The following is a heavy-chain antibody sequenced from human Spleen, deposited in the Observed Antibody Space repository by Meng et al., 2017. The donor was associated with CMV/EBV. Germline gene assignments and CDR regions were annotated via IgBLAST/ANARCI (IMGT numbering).Heavy chain of an antibody. Sequence: SETLSLTCTVSGGSVSSGSYYWSWIRQPPGKGPEWIGYVSYSGSTNYNPSFKTRVTMSVDTSKNQFSLKVSSVTAADTAMYYCARDYSSSWYTGLLHFDLWGQGTLVTVSS. CDR2: VSYSGST. CDR3: ARDYSSSWYTGLLHFDL. J-gene: IGHJ4*02. V-gene: IGHV4-61*01. D-gene: IGHD6-13*01. CDR1: GGSVSSGSYY.